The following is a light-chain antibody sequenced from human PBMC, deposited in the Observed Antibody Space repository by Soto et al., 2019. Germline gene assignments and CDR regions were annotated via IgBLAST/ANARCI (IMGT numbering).Light chain of an antibody. J-gene: IGLJ3*02. CDR3: CSYAGSSTWV. V-gene: IGLV2-23*01. Sequence: QSVLTQPPSVSGSPGQSSTISCTGTSSDVGSYNLVSWYQQHPGKAPKLMIYEGSKRPSGVSNRFSGSKSGNTASLTISGLQAEDEADYYCCSYAGSSTWVFGGGTKVTVL. CDR1: SSDVGSYNL. CDR2: EGS.